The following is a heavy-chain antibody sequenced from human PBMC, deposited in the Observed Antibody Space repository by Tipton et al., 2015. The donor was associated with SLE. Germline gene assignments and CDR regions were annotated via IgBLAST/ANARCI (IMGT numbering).Heavy chain of an antibody. CDR3: VRQEEQLGRVDY. D-gene: IGHD6-6*01. Sequence: QLVQSGAEVKKPGESLKISCKASGYSFSDYWIVWVRQMPGKGLEWMGIIYPGDSDTRYSPSFQGQVTISADKYTSTAYLQWSSLKASEIAMYYCVRQEEQLGRVDYWGQGTLVTVSS. V-gene: IGHV5-51*01. J-gene: IGHJ4*02. CDR1: GYSFSDYW. CDR2: IYPGDSDT.